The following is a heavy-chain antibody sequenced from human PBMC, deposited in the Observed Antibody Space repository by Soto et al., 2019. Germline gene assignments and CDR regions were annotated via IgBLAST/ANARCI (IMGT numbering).Heavy chain of an antibody. CDR2: IWYDGSNK. CDR3: ARDQQWLVRFYFDF. Sequence: GGSLSLSCAAYGFTFSRYGMHWVRQAPGKGLEWVAVIWYDGSNKYYADSVKGRFTISRDNSKNTLYLQMNSLRAEDTAVYYCARDQQWLVRFYFDFWGQGTLVTVSS. D-gene: IGHD6-19*01. CDR1: GFTFSRYG. V-gene: IGHV3-33*01. J-gene: IGHJ4*02.